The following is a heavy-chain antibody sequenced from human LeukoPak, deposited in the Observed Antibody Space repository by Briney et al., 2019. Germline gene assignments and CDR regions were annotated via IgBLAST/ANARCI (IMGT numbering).Heavy chain of an antibody. V-gene: IGHV4-59*01. D-gene: IGHD6-13*01. CDR3: ARDPAAAGTRLRYFDY. CDR1: GGSISSYY. CDR2: IYYSGST. J-gene: IGHJ4*02. Sequence: SETLSLTCTVSGGSISSYYWSWIRQPPGKGLEWIGCIYYSGSTNYNPSLKSRVTISVDTSKNQFSLKLSSVTAADTAVYYCARDPAAAGTRLRYFDYWGQGTLVTVSS.